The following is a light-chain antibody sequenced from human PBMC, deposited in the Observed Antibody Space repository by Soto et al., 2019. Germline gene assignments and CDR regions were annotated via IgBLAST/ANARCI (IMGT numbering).Light chain of an antibody. J-gene: IGLJ1*01. Sequence: QSALTQPPSASGSPGQSVTISCTGTSSDVGGYNYVSWYQQHPGKAPKLMIYEVSKRPSGVPDRFSGSKSGNTASLTVSGLQAEDEADYYCCSYAGSNMVFGTGTKLTVL. CDR3: CSYAGSNMV. CDR2: EVS. V-gene: IGLV2-8*01. CDR1: SSDVGGYNY.